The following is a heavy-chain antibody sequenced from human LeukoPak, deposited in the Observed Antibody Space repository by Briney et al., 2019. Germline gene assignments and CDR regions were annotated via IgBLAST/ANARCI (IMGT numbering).Heavy chain of an antibody. CDR3: ARGIVCTSCYHNWFDP. J-gene: IGHJ5*02. CDR2: MNPNSGNT. D-gene: IGHD2-2*01. Sequence: GASVKVSCKASGYTFTGYYMHWVRQATGQGLEWMGWMNPNSGNTGYAQKFQGRVTMTRNTSISTAYMELSSLRSEDTAVYYCARGIVCTSCYHNWFDPWGQGTLVTVPS. CDR1: GYTFTGYY. V-gene: IGHV1-8*02.